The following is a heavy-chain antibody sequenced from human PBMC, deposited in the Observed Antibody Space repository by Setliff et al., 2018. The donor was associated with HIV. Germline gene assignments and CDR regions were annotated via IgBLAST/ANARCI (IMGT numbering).Heavy chain of an antibody. CDR3: ARILGYYDSCGYYYNY. CDR1: GYTFNTYG. D-gene: IGHD3-22*01. J-gene: IGHJ4*02. V-gene: IGHV1-18*01. CDR2: ISPYNGCT. Sequence: ASVKVSCKASGYTFNTYGISWVRQAPGQGLEWMGWISPYNGCTNYVQKLQGRVAMTTDTSTSIAYMELRSLKSDDTAVYYCARILGYYDSCGYYYNYWGQGTLVTVSS.